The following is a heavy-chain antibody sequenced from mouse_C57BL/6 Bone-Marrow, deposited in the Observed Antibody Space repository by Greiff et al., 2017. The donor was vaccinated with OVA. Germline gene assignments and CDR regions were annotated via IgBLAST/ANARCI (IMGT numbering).Heavy chain of an antibody. V-gene: IGHV5-9*01. D-gene: IGHD2-1*01. Sequence: EVQVVESGGGLVKPGGSLKLSCAASGFTFSSYTMSWVRQTPEKRLEWVATISGGGGNTYYPDSVKGRFTISRDNAKNTLYLQMSSLRSEDTALYYCASYSPPYYFDYWGQGTTLTVSS. CDR1: GFTFSSYT. J-gene: IGHJ2*01. CDR2: ISGGGGNT. CDR3: ASYSPPYYFDY.